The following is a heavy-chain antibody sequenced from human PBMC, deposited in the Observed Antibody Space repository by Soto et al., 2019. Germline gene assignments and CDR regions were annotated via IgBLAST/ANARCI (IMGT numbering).Heavy chain of an antibody. CDR2: ISAYKGNT. J-gene: IGHJ6*02. CDR3: ARVGRMFTFGDVIVNSSMDV. D-gene: IGHD3-16*02. V-gene: IGHV1-18*01. CDR1: GYTFTRYG. Sequence: QVQLVQSGAEVKKPGASVKVSWKASGYTFTRYGVSWVRQAPGQRLECIGWISAYKGNTSYAQKLQGRVTMTTDTSTSTAYMELRSVRSDDSALYYCARVGRMFTFGDVIVNSSMDVWGGGTTVTVS.